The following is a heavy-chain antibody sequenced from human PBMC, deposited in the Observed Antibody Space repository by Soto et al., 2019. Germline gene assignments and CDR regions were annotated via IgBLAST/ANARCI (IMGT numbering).Heavy chain of an antibody. CDR2: ISRNGGST. CDR3: VKDLTDSSGYGSAGGKYFFDY. J-gene: IGHJ4*02. D-gene: IGHD3-22*01. CDR1: GFTFISYA. V-gene: IGHV3-64D*06. Sequence: GGSVRVSFSASGFTFISYAIHWVRHAPGKVLEYGSSISRNGGSTYYADSLKGRFTISIDNSKNTLYLKMSSLRAEDTAVYYCVKDLTDSSGYGSAGGKYFFDYWGQGTLVTVSS.